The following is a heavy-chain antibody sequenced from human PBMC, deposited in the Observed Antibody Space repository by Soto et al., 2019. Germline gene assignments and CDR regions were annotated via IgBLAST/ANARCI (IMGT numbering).Heavy chain of an antibody. V-gene: IGHV3-30-3*01. J-gene: IGHJ4*02. CDR1: GFTFSSYA. CDR3: ARQRLNYFDY. CDR2: ISYDGSNK. Sequence: GGSLRLSCAASGFTFSSYAMHWVRQAPGKGLEWVAVISYDGSNKYYADSVKGRFTISRDNSKNMLYLQMNSLRAEDTAVYCCARQRLNYFDYWGQGTLVTVS.